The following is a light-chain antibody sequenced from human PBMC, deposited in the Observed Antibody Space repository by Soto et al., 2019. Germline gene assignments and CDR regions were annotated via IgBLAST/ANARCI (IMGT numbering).Light chain of an antibody. Sequence: DIQMTQSPSTLSASVGDRVTITCRASQKIYSWLAWYQQKPGKAPKLLIYDASSLQSGVPSRFSGSESGTEFTLTISSLQPEDFATYYCQQLNSPITFGQGTRREIK. CDR1: QKIYSW. CDR3: QQLNSPIT. CDR2: DAS. J-gene: IGKJ5*01. V-gene: IGKV1-5*01.